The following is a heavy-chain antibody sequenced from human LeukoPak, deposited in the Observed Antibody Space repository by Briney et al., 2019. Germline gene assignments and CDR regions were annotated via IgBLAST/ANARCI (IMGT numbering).Heavy chain of an antibody. CDR3: ARRSGDKYYYYGMDV. CDR1: GYSFTSYW. CDR2: IYPGDSDT. V-gene: IGHV5-51*01. J-gene: IGHJ6*02. Sequence: GESLKISCKGSGYSFTSYWVGWVRQMPGKGLEWMGIIYPGDSDTRYSPSFQGQVTISADKSISTAYLQWSSLNASDTAMYYCARRSGDKYYYYGMDVWGQGTTVTVSS.